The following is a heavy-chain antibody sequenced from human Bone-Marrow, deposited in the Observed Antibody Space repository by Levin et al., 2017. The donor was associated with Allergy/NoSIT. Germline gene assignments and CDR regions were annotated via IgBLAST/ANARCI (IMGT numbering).Heavy chain of an antibody. CDR1: GYTFSSNA. J-gene: IGHJ4*02. V-gene: IGHV7-4-1*02. CDR2: ISTTTGNP. Sequence: GESLKISCRASGYTFSSNAMNWLRQAPGQGLEWMGWISTTTGNPTYAQDFTGRFVFSLDTSVSTAYLEITSLKAEDTAIYYCAKHGTAAPIDYWGQGTLVTVSS. D-gene: IGHD6-13*01. CDR3: AKHGTAAPIDY.